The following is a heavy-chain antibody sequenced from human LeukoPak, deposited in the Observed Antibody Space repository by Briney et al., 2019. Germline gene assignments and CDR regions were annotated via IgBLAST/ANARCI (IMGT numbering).Heavy chain of an antibody. V-gene: IGHV1-2*02. J-gene: IGHJ5*02. CDR3: TRPYYDFWSEYADNWFDP. D-gene: IGHD3-3*01. Sequence: GASVKVSCKASGYTFTGYYMHWVRQAPGQGLEWMGWINPNSGGTNYAQKFQGRVTMTRDTSISTAYMELSRLRPDDTAVYYCTRPYYDFWSEYADNWFDPWGQGTLVTVSS. CDR2: INPNSGGT. CDR1: GYTFTGYY.